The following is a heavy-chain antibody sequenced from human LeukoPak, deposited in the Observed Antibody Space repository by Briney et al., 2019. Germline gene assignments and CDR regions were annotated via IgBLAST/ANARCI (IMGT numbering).Heavy chain of an antibody. CDR3: ARVNWGAAFDI. Sequence: AGGSLRLSCVASGFTFSSYWMSWVRQAPGKGLEWVANIKQDGSEIHYVDSVKGRFTISRDNAKNSLYVQMNSLRAEDTAVYYCARVNWGAAFDIWGQGTMVTVSS. D-gene: IGHD3-16*01. CDR1: GFTFSSYW. V-gene: IGHV3-7*01. CDR2: IKQDGSEI. J-gene: IGHJ3*02.